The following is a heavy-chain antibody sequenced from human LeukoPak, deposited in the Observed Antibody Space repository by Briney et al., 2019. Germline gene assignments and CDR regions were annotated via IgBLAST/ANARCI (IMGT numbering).Heavy chain of an antibody. CDR3: ARGGVFREAPWYVFDY. CDR2: IYYSGST. J-gene: IGHJ4*02. Sequence: KSSETLSLTCTVSGGSISSSSYYWGWIRQPPGKGLEWIGSIYYSGSTYYNPSLKSRVTISVDTSKNQFSLKLSSVTAADTAVYYCARGGVFREAPWYVFDYWGQGTLVTVSS. V-gene: IGHV4-39*07. D-gene: IGHD6-13*01. CDR1: GGSISSSSYY.